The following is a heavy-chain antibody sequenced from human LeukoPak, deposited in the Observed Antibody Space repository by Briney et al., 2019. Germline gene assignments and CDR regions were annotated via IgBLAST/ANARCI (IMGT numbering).Heavy chain of an antibody. CDR3: ARDGWLVPDDY. V-gene: IGHV4-59*01. D-gene: IGHD6-19*01. CDR1: GGSISSYY. CDR2: IYYSGST. J-gene: IGHJ4*02. Sequence: SETLSLTCTVSGGSISSYYWSWIRQPPGKGLEWIGYIYYSGSTNYNPSLKSRVTISVDTSKNQFSLKLSSVTAADTAVYYCARDGWLVPDDYWGQGTLVTVSS.